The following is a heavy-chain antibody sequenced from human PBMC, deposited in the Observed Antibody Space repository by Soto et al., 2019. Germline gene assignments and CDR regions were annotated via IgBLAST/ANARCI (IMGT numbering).Heavy chain of an antibody. J-gene: IGHJ4*02. V-gene: IGHV3-11*06. CDR2: ISSSSSYT. Sequence: GGYLRLSCAASGFTFSDYYMSWIRQAPGKGLEWVSYISSSSSYTNYADSVKGRFTISRDNAKNSLYLQMNSLRAEDTAVYYCASVDSSGYEIDYWGQGTLVPVSS. D-gene: IGHD3-22*01. CDR1: GFTFSDYY. CDR3: ASVDSSGYEIDY.